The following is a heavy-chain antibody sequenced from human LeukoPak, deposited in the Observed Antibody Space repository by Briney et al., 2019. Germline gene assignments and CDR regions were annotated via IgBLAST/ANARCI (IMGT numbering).Heavy chain of an antibody. Sequence: RASVKVSCKASGYTFTTYYVHWVRQAPGQGLEWMGWISAYNGNTNYAQKLQGRVTMTTDTSTSTAYMELRSLRSDDTAVYYCATESGGRWLQFSYWGQGTLVTVSS. CDR3: ATESGGRWLQFSY. D-gene: IGHD5-24*01. J-gene: IGHJ4*02. CDR2: ISAYNGNT. CDR1: GYTFTTYY. V-gene: IGHV1-18*04.